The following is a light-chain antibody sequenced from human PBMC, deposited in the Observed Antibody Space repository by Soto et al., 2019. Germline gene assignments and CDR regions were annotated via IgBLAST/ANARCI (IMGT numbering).Light chain of an antibody. CDR2: DVR. J-gene: IGLJ1*01. CDR3: SSYTSSSTYV. V-gene: IGLV2-14*03. Sequence: QSALTQPASVSGSPGQSITISCTGTSSDVGYYNYVSWYQQHPGKATKLMIYDVRIRPSGVSNRFSGSKSGNTASLTISGLQAEDEADYYCSSYTSSSTYVFGTGTKVTVL. CDR1: SSDVGYYNY.